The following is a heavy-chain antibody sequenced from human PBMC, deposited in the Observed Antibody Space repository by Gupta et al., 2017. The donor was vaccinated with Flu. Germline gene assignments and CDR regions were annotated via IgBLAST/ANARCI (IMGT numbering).Heavy chain of an antibody. CDR3: TSTISAWPGWF. CDR2: IKQDGSAK. Sequence: EVPLVESGGGWVQPEGAMRISCAAYEFTLSHSWMSWMRQAPGKGLEGGANIKQDGSAKYYVDSVNGRFTLSRDNAKSSLYLHMNCLRAEDTAVYYCTSTISAWPGWFWGQGTLVTVSS. J-gene: IGHJ4*02. V-gene: IGHV3-7*01. D-gene: IGHD3-3*01. CDR1: EFTLSHSW.